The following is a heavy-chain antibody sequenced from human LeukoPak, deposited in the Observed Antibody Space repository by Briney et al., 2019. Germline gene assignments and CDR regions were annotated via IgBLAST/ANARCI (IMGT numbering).Heavy chain of an antibody. CDR3: ARVSGSYSLFDY. CDR1: GFTFSSYS. J-gene: IGHJ4*02. D-gene: IGHD1-26*01. V-gene: IGHV3-30*02. CDR2: IRYDGSNK. Sequence: RSGGSLRLSCAASGFTFSSYSMHWVRQAPGKGLEWVAFIRYDGSNKYYADSVKGRFTISRDNSKNTLYLQMNSLRAEDTAVYYCARVSGSYSLFDYWGQGTLVTVSS.